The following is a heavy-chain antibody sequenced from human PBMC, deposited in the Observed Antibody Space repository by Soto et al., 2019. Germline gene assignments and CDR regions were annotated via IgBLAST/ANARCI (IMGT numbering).Heavy chain of an antibody. D-gene: IGHD6-13*01. CDR2: PYDSRTP. CDR3: ATTSPQTGSLGAAAFDY. Sequence: QVQLQESGPGLVKPSQTLSLTCTVSGASVSSAGRYWNWIRQHPGQGLEWIGDPYDSRTPYYNPSLKSRLTISADPPKNRFALKVTSVTAADTAVYYCATTSPQTGSLGAAAFDYWGQGTLVTVSS. J-gene: IGHJ4*02. V-gene: IGHV4-31*03. CDR1: GASVSSAGRY.